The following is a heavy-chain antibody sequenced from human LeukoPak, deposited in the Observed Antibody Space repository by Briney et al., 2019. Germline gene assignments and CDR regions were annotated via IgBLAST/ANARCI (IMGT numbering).Heavy chain of an antibody. CDR1: GYSISSGYY. J-gene: IGHJ4*02. Sequence: SETLSLTCSVSGYSISSGYYWGWIRQPPGKGLEWIGNIYHGGSTYYNPSLKSRATVSAETSKNQFSLELTSVTAADTAVYYCARVNEYRRDLDYWGQGTLVTVSS. CDR2: IYHGGST. D-gene: IGHD2/OR15-2a*01. CDR3: ARVNEYRRDLDY. V-gene: IGHV4-38-2*02.